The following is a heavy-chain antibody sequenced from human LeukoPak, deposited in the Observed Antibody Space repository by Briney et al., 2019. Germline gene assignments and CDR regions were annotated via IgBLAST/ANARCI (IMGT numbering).Heavy chain of an antibody. Sequence: SETLSLTCTVSGGSISSYYWSWIRQPPGKGLEWIGYIYYSGSTNYNPSLKSRVTISVDTSKNQFSLKLSSVTAADTAVYYCARDIGGRYFDSGFDYWGQGTLVTVSS. V-gene: IGHV4-59*01. CDR3: ARDIGGRYFDSGFDY. CDR1: GGSISSYY. J-gene: IGHJ4*02. D-gene: IGHD3-9*01. CDR2: IYYSGST.